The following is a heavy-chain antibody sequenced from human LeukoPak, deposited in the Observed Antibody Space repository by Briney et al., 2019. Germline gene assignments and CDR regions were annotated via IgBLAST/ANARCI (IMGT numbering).Heavy chain of an antibody. J-gene: IGHJ5*02. CDR1: GDSVSSNSAA. Sequence: SQTLSLTCAISGDSVSSNSAAWNRIRQSPSRGLEWLGRTYYRSKWYNDYAVSVKSRITINPDTSENQFSLQLNSVTPEDTAVYYCARVGNGLDDNWFDPWGQGTLVTVSS. V-gene: IGHV6-1*01. CDR3: ARVGNGLDDNWFDP. CDR2: TYYRSKWYN. D-gene: IGHD3/OR15-3a*01.